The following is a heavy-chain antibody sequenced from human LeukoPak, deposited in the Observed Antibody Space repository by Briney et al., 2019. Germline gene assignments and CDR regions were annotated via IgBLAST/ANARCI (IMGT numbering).Heavy chain of an antibody. CDR1: GFTFSNAW. CDR2: IKTKTDGGTT. D-gene: IGHD3-22*01. CDR3: FTDYYYDSSGYYYH. V-gene: IGHV3-15*01. Sequence: PGGSLRLSCAASGFTFSNAWMSWVRQAPGKGLEWVGHIKTKTDGGTTDYAAPVQGRFIISRDDSKDTLYLQMNSLKAEDTGVYYCFTDYYYDSSGYYYHWGQGTLVTVSS. J-gene: IGHJ1*01.